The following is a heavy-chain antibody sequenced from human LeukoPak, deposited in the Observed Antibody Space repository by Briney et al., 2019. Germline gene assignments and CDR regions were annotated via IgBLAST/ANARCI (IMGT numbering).Heavy chain of an antibody. D-gene: IGHD5-24*01. V-gene: IGHV3-30*02. CDR3: AKSRGRDGYNVGEEGDY. Sequence: GGSLRLSCAASGFTFSSYGMHWVRQAPGKGLEWVAFIRYDGSNKYYADSVKGRFTISRDNSKNTLYLQMNSLRAEDTAVYYCAKSRGRDGYNVGEEGDYWGQGTLVTVSS. CDR2: IRYDGSNK. J-gene: IGHJ4*02. CDR1: GFTFSSYG.